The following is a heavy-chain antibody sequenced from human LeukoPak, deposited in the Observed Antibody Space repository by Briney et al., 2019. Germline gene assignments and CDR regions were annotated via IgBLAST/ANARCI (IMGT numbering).Heavy chain of an antibody. CDR2: IRNKVRGYTT. J-gene: IGHJ4*02. Sequence: GGSLGLSCAASGFIFSDHYMDWVRQAPGRGLEWVARIRNKVRGYTTEYAASGQGRFTISRDDSSSSLYLQMSSLKTEDTAVYFCAREAVAGTNWYFDYWGQGTLVAVSS. CDR3: AREAVAGTNWYFDY. CDR1: GFIFSDHY. V-gene: IGHV3-72*01. D-gene: IGHD6-19*01.